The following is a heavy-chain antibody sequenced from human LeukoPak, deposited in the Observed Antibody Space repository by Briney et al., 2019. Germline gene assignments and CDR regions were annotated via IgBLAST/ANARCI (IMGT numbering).Heavy chain of an antibody. V-gene: IGHV1-18*01. CDR3: ARDGKVTTLLGCMDV. Sequence: ASVKVSCKASGYTFTSYGISWVRQAPGQGLEWLGWISAYNGNTNYAQKLQGRVTMTTDTSTSTAYMELRSLRSDDTAVYYYARDGKVTTLLGCMDVWGQGTTVTVSS. J-gene: IGHJ6*02. CDR1: GYTFTSYG. D-gene: IGHD4-17*01. CDR2: ISAYNGNT.